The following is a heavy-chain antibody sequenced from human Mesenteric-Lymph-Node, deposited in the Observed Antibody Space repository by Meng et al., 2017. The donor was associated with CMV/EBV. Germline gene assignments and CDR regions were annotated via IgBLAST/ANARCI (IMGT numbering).Heavy chain of an antibody. Sequence: GESLKISCAASRFTFSSFDMHWVRQAPGKGPEWVAVISYDGSNKYYADSVKGRFTISRDNSKNTLDLQMNSLRSEDTAMYYCARAVVPAAILYYYYGMDVWGQGTTVTVSS. V-gene: IGHV3-30-3*01. CDR1: RFTFSSFD. D-gene: IGHD2-2*02. CDR2: ISYDGSNK. J-gene: IGHJ6*02. CDR3: ARAVVPAAILYYYYGMDV.